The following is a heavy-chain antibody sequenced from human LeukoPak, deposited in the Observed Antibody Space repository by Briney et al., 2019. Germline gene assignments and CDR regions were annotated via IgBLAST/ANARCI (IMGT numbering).Heavy chain of an antibody. D-gene: IGHD5/OR15-5a*01. CDR3: ARDVSSTPKCEFDY. Sequence: ASVKVSCKTSGYTFADYFIHWVRQAPGQGLEWMGRINANSGGTEYQQKFQGRVTMTRDTSISTAYVEVNWLISDDTAIYYCARDVSSTPKCEFDYWGQGTLVTVPS. CDR2: INANSGGT. J-gene: IGHJ4*02. V-gene: IGHV1-2*06. CDR1: GYTFADYF.